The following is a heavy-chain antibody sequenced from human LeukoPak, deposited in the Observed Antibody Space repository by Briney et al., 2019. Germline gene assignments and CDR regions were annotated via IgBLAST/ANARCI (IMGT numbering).Heavy chain of an antibody. Sequence: PGGSLRLSCAASGFIVSSNYMSWVRQAPGKGLEWVAFIRYDGSNKYYADSVKGRFTISRDNSKNTLYLQMNSLRAEDTAVYYCAKIGGRIVGGVHDAFDIWGQGTMVTVSS. D-gene: IGHD1-26*01. CDR3: AKIGGRIVGGVHDAFDI. CDR2: IRYDGSNK. CDR1: GFIVSSNY. V-gene: IGHV3-30*02. J-gene: IGHJ3*02.